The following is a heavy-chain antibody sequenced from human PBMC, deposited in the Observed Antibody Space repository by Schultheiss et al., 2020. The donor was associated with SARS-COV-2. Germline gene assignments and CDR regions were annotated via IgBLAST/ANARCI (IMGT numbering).Heavy chain of an antibody. CDR1: GGSISSGGYY. CDR3: ARSAIVATIDWFDP. D-gene: IGHD5-12*01. Sequence: SETLSLTCTVSGGSISSGGYYWSWIRQHPGKGLEWIGYIYYSGSTNYNPSLKSRVTISVDTSKNQFSLKLSSVTAADTAVYYCARSAIVATIDWFDPWGQGTLVTVSS. V-gene: IGHV4-61*08. CDR2: IYYSGST. J-gene: IGHJ5*02.